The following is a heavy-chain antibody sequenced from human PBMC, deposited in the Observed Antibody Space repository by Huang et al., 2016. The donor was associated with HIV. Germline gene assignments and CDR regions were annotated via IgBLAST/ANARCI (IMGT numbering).Heavy chain of an antibody. CDR1: GYTFTDSN. V-gene: IGHV1-2*02. CDR3: ARDWSFGSSTSPAD. CDR2: INPKRGGT. J-gene: IGHJ4*02. Sequence: QVQLVQSGAEVKNPGASVRVSCKASGYTFTDSNIHWVRQAPGQGLEGMGGINPKRGGTSDAQRGQGRITMTRDTTISTVHMDLRRIQSDDTAVYFCARDWSFGSSTSPADWGQGTLVTVSS. D-gene: IGHD6-6*01.